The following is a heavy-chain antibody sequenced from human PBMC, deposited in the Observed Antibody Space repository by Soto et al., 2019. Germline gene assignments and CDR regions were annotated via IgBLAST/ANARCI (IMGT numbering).Heavy chain of an antibody. CDR3: ARAATVVTPFDY. J-gene: IGHJ4*02. CDR2: IIPILGIA. D-gene: IGHD4-17*01. CDR1: GGTFSSYT. V-gene: IGHV1-69*02. Sequence: QVQLVQSGAEVKKPGSSVKVSCKASGGTFSSYTISWVRQAPGQGLEWMGRIIPILGIANYAQKFQGRVTITADKSTSTAYMDLSSLRSEDTAVYYCARAATVVTPFDYWGQGTLVTVSS.